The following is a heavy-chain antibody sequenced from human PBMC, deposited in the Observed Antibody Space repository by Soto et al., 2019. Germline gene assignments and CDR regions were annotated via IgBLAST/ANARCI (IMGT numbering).Heavy chain of an antibody. CDR1: GYSFTNYS. Sequence: GASVKVSCKASGYSFTNYSIHWVRQAPGQRLEWMGYIDVPNDNTKSSQRLQGRVTLTMDTSASTAYMELSSLRSEDTAVYYCARSVNICFDYWGQGTLVTVSS. CDR3: ARSVNICFDY. J-gene: IGHJ4*02. V-gene: IGHV1-3*01. CDR2: IDVPNDNT. D-gene: IGHD3-3*01.